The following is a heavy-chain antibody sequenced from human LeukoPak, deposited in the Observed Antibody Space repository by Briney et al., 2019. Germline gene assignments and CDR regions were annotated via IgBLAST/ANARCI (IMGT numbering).Heavy chain of an antibody. CDR1: GGSISNYY. CDR2: IYSTGST. V-gene: IGHV4-59*08. Sequence: TSETLSLTCTVSGGSISNYYWSWIRQPPGKGLEGIGHIYSTGSTTYSPSLKSRVIMSADTSKNQFSLKVTSVTAADTAVYYCARHRSEGSYSLDSWGQGALVIVSS. J-gene: IGHJ4*02. CDR3: ARHRSEGSYSLDS.